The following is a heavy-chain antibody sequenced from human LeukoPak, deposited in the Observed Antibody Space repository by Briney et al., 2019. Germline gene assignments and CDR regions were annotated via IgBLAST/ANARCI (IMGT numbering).Heavy chain of an antibody. V-gene: IGHV3-23*01. D-gene: IGHD3-9*01. CDR1: GFTFNSYA. CDR2: ISDSGSKT. J-gene: IGHJ6*04. Sequence: PGGSLRLSCAASGFTFNSYAMNWVRQVPGQGLECVSAISDSGSKTYYADSVKGRFTISRDNSKNTLYLQMNSLRAEDTAVYYCAKRILTGYPNYGMDVWGKGTTVTVSS. CDR3: AKRILTGYPNYGMDV.